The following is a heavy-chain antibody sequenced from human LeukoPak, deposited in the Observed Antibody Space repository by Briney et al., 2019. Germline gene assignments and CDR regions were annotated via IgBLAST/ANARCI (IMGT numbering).Heavy chain of an antibody. CDR2: ISAYNGNT. D-gene: IGHD7-27*01. J-gene: IGHJ5*02. CDR1: GYTSTSYG. CDR3: ARDGVNWEHRGVFDP. Sequence: GASVKVSCKASGYTSTSYGISWVRQAPGQGLEWMGWISAYNGNTNYAQKLQGRVTMTTDTSTSTAYMELRSLRSDDTAVYYCARDGVNWEHRGVFDPWGQGTLVTVSS. V-gene: IGHV1-18*01.